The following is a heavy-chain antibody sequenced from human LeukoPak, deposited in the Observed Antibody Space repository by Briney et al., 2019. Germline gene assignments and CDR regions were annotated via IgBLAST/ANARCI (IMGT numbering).Heavy chain of an antibody. CDR3: AKYGIK. CDR2: IKQDGSEK. J-gene: IGHJ4*02. D-gene: IGHD1-14*01. Sequence: HSGGSLRLSCAASGLTFNKTAMSWVRQSPGKGLEWVANIKQDGSEKYYVDSVKGRFTISRDNAKNSLYLQMNSLRAEDTAVYYCAKYGIKWGQGTLVTVSS. V-gene: IGHV3-7*01. CDR1: GLTFNKTA.